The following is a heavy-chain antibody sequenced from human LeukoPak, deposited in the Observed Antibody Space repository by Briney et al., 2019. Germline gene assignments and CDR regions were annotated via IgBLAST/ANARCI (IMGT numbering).Heavy chain of an antibody. CDR1: GFTFSSYD. D-gene: IGHD3-10*01. V-gene: IGHV3-13*05. Sequence: PGGSLRLSCAASGFTFSSYDMHWARQATGKGLEWVSAIGTAGDPYYPGSVKGRFTISRENAKNSLYLQMNSLRAGDTAVYYCARGGNYYGSGSYYNVGSWYYGMDVWGKGTTVTVSS. J-gene: IGHJ6*04. CDR3: ARGGNYYGSGSYYNVGSWYYGMDV. CDR2: IGTAGDP.